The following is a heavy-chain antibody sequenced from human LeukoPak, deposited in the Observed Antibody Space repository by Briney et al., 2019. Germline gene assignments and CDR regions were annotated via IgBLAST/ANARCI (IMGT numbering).Heavy chain of an antibody. V-gene: IGHV3-74*03. CDR1: EFIFSSYW. Sequence: PGGSLRLSCAASEFIFSSYWMHWIRQAPGKGLAWVARINTDGSSTTYADSVKGRFTISRDNSKNTLYPQMNSLRAEDTAVYYCARGRGPYPTYLLLASFDYWGQGTLVTVSS. CDR2: INTDGSST. D-gene: IGHD2/OR15-2a*01. CDR3: ARGRGPYPTYLLLASFDY. J-gene: IGHJ4*02.